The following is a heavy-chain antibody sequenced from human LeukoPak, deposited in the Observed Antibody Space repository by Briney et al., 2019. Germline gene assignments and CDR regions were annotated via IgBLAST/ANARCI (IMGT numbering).Heavy chain of an antibody. Sequence: GGSLRLSCAASGFTFSSYDMHWVRQATGKGLEWVSGIGTAGDTYYPGSVKGRFTISRENAKNSLYLQMNSLRAGDTAVYYCARVKSYSSGGLDAFDIRGQGTMVTVSS. D-gene: IGHD6-19*01. CDR2: IGTAGDT. J-gene: IGHJ3*02. V-gene: IGHV3-13*01. CDR3: ARVKSYSSGGLDAFDI. CDR1: GFTFSSYD.